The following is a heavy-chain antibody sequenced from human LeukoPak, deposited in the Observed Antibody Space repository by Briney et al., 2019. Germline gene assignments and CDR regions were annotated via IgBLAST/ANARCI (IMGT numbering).Heavy chain of an antibody. CDR1: GYTFTGYY. Sequence: ASVKVSCKASGYTFTGYYMHWVRQAPGQGLEWMGWINPNSGGTNYAQKFQGRVTMTRDTSISTAYVELSRLRSDDTAVYYCASGTVRLGELSLYNWFDPWGQGTLVTVSS. CDR2: INPNSGGT. D-gene: IGHD3-16*02. CDR3: ASGTVRLGELSLYNWFDP. J-gene: IGHJ5*02. V-gene: IGHV1-2*02.